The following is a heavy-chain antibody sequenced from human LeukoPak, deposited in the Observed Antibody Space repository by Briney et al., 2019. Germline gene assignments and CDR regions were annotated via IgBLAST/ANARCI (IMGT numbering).Heavy chain of an antibody. CDR1: GFTFRSYW. J-gene: IGHJ4*02. D-gene: IGHD5-12*01. V-gene: IGHV3-74*01. CDR3: ASLGRGYSGYGYG. Sequence: GGSLRLSCAASGFTFRSYWMHWVRQAPGKGLVWVSRINSDGSSTSYADSVKGQFTISRDNAKNTLYLQMNSLRAEDTAVYYCASLGRGYSGYGYGWGQGTLVTVSS. CDR2: INSDGSST.